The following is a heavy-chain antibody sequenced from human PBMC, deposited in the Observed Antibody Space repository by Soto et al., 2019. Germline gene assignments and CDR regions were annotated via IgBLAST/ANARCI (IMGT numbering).Heavy chain of an antibody. D-gene: IGHD6-13*01. V-gene: IGHV3-23*01. CDR1: GFTFSHYA. J-gene: IGHJ4*02. CDR2: ISGSVGST. Sequence: EVQLFESGGGLVHPGGSLRLSCAASGFTFSHYAVTWFRQAPGKGLEWVSTISGSVGSTYYSDSVKGRFTICRDNSKNTLYLQMNSLRAEDTAVYYCAKDQGSSWYEIDYWGQGTLVTVSS. CDR3: AKDQGSSWYEIDY.